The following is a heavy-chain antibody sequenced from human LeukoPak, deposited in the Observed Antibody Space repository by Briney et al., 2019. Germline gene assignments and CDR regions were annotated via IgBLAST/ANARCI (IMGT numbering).Heavy chain of an antibody. CDR1: GGSFSGYY. V-gene: IGHV4-34*01. D-gene: IGHD3-10*01. CDR2: INHSGST. Sequence: SETLSLTCAVYGGSFSGYYWSWIRQPPGKGLEWIGEINHSGSTNYNPSLKSRVTISVDTSKNQFSLKLSSVTAADTAVYYCARGNLQLLWFGELLSRGYYFDYWGQGTLVTVSS. J-gene: IGHJ4*02. CDR3: ARGNLQLLWFGELLSRGYYFDY.